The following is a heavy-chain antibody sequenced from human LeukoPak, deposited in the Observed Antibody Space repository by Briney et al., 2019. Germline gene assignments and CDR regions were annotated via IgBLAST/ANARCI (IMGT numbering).Heavy chain of an antibody. D-gene: IGHD3-10*01. V-gene: IGHV1-69*05. Sequence: ASVKVSCKASGGTFSSYAISWVRQAPGQELEWMGRIIPIFGTANYAQKFQGRVTITTDESTSTAYMELSSLRSEDTAVYYCARDNPMVRGYYFDYWGQGTLVTVSS. CDR3: ARDNPMVRGYYFDY. CDR1: GGTFSSYA. J-gene: IGHJ4*02. CDR2: IIPIFGTA.